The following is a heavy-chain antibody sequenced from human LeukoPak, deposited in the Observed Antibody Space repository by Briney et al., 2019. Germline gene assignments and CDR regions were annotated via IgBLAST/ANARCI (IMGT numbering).Heavy chain of an antibody. CDR1: GFTFSSYA. CDR2: ISYDGSNK. J-gene: IGHJ4*02. Sequence: GGSLRLSCAASGFTFSSYAMHWVRQAPGKGLEWVAVISYDGSNKYYADSVKGRFTISRDNSKNTLYLQMNSLRAEDTAVYYCARDNFMGNYFDYWGQGTLVTVSS. V-gene: IGHV3-30-3*01. D-gene: IGHD1-26*01. CDR3: ARDNFMGNYFDY.